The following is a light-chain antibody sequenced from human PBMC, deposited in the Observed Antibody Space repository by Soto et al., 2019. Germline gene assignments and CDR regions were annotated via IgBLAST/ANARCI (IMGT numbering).Light chain of an antibody. CDR1: QSVTSN. CDR3: QQDKGWPLT. Sequence: EIVMTQSPATLSVSPGERATLSCRASQSVTSNLAWYQQKPGQAPRLVIYGASTRATGTPARFSGSGSGPEFTLTISSLQSEDFALYYCQQDKGWPLTFGGGTKVEI. V-gene: IGKV3-15*01. J-gene: IGKJ4*01. CDR2: GAS.